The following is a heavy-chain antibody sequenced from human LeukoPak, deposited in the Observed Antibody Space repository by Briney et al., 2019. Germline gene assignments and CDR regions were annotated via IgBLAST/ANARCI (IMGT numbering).Heavy chain of an antibody. V-gene: IGHV4-38-2*01. Sequence: SETLSLTCAVSGYSISSGYYRGGIRQPPGKGLEWIGSIYHSGSTYYNPSLKSRVTISVDTSKNQFSLKLSSVTAADTAVYYCATDFWSGYSINSDYWGQGTLVTVSS. CDR1: GYSISSGYY. CDR3: ATDFWSGYSINSDY. CDR2: IYHSGST. J-gene: IGHJ4*02. D-gene: IGHD3-3*01.